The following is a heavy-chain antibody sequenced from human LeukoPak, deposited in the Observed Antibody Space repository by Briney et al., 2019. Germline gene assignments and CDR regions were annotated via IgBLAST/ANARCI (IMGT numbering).Heavy chain of an antibody. CDR2: ISQDASRT. CDR3: AKYWSRAFDS. CDR1: GFTFRSYW. Sequence: GGSLRLSCATSGFTFRSYWMSWVRQAPGKGLEWVGHISQDASRTDVADSLKGRFTISRDDATNVLFLHMTRLRADDTAVYYCAKYWSRAFDSWGQGTLVSVSS. V-gene: IGHV3-7*01. J-gene: IGHJ4*02. D-gene: IGHD1-1*01.